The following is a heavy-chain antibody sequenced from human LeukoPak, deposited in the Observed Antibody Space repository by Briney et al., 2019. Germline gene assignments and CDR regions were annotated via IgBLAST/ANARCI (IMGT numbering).Heavy chain of an antibody. J-gene: IGHJ4*02. Sequence: QSGGSLRLSCAASGFTFSSYGMSWVRQAPGKGLEWVSGISGSGGSTYYADSVKGRFTISRDYARKSLYLQLNSLRAEDTAVYYCAKDPRVWEVRWGHYYFDYWGQGTLVTVSS. CDR2: ISGSGGST. D-gene: IGHD1-26*01. V-gene: IGHV3-23*01. CDR1: GFTFSSYG. CDR3: AKDPRVWEVRWGHYYFDY.